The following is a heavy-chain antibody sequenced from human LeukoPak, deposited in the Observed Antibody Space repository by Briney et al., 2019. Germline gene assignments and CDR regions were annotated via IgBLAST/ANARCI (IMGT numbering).Heavy chain of an antibody. Sequence: SSETLSLTCTVSGGSISRYYWSWIRQPPGKRLEWIGYIYYSGSTNYNPSLKSRVTISVDTSKNQFSPKLSSVTAADTAVYYCARGGIGAAGPVGYWGQGTLVTVSS. CDR3: ARGGIGAAGPVGY. CDR2: IYYSGST. CDR1: GGSISRYY. D-gene: IGHD6-13*01. V-gene: IGHV4-59*01. J-gene: IGHJ4*02.